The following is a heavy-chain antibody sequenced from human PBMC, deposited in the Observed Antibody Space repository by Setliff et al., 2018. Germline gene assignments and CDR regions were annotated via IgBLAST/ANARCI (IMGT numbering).Heavy chain of an antibody. V-gene: IGHV4-39*01. Sequence: SETLSLTCTVSGASITSGSYYWGWIRQPPGKGLEWIGTIYYSGNSNYNPSLKSRVTISIDTSQQFSLRLSSVTAADTAVYYCARRVSGSMQDWWGQGTLVTVSS. CDR3: ARRVSGSMQDW. CDR1: GASITSGSYY. J-gene: IGHJ1*01. CDR2: IYYSGNS. D-gene: IGHD1-1*01.